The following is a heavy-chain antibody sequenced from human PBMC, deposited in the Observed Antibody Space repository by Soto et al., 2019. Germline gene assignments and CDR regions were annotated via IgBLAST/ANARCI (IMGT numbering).Heavy chain of an antibody. CDR1: GFTFSNAW. CDR3: TTDLNYDILTGYYLREYYYYGMDV. D-gene: IGHD3-9*01. Sequence: GGSLRLSCAASGFTFSNAWMNWVRQAPGKGLEWVGRIKSKTDGGTTDYAAPVKGRFTISRDDSKNTLYLQMNSLKTEDTAVYYCTTDLNYDILTGYYLREYYYYGMDVWGQGTTVTVSS. CDR2: IKSKTDGGTT. J-gene: IGHJ6*02. V-gene: IGHV3-15*07.